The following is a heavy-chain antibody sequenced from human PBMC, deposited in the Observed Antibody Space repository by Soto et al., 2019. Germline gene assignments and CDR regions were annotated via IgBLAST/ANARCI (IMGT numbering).Heavy chain of an antibody. Sequence: PGASLRLSCAASGFTFSGFYMRWVRQPTGKGLEWVSTIGTAGDTYYAVSVKGSFTISRDNAKISLSLQMNSLRAGDTAVYFCARGQEVGAHFFDSWGQGTQVTVSS. CDR2: IGTAGDT. CDR3: ARGQEVGAHFFDS. CDR1: GFTFSGFY. D-gene: IGHD2-15*01. J-gene: IGHJ4*02. V-gene: IGHV3-13*01.